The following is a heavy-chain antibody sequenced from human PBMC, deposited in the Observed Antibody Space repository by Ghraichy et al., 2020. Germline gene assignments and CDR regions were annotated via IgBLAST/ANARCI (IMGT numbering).Heavy chain of an antibody. CDR2: ISGSGGST. CDR3: AKDIVVVVAADRGY. J-gene: IGHJ4*02. Sequence: GGSLRLSCAASGFTFSSYAMSWVRQAPGKGLEWVSAISGSGGSTYYADSVKGRFTISRDNSKNTLYLQMNSLRAEDTAVYYCAKDIVVVVAADRGYWGQGTLVTVSS. D-gene: IGHD2-15*01. V-gene: IGHV3-23*01. CDR1: GFTFSSYA.